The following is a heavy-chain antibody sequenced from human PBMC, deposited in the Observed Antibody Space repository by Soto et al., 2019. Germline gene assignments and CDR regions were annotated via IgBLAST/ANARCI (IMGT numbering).Heavy chain of an antibody. CDR3: AKAPSVADPYFDY. V-gene: IGHV3-64*04. D-gene: IGHD6-19*01. CDR1: GFTFSSYA. CDR2: ISSNGGST. Sequence: PGGSLRLSCSASGFTFSSYAMHWVRQAPGKGLEYVSAISSNGGSTYYADSVKGRFTISRDNSKNTLYLQMNSLRAEDTAVYYCAKAPSVADPYFDYWGQGTMVTVFS. J-gene: IGHJ4*02.